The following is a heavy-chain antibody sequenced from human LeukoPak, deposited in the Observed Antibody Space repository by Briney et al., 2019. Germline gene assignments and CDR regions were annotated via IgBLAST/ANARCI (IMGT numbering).Heavy chain of an antibody. J-gene: IGHJ4*02. V-gene: IGHV3-21*01. Sequence: ETLSLTCTVSGGSISSSSYYWGWIRQAPGKGLEWVSSISSSSSYIYYADSVKGRFTISRDNAKNSLYLQMNSLRAEDTAVYYCASGCSGGSCYSVYWGQGTLVTVSS. CDR1: GGSISSSS. CDR2: ISSSSSYI. CDR3: ASGCSGGSCYSVY. D-gene: IGHD2-15*01.